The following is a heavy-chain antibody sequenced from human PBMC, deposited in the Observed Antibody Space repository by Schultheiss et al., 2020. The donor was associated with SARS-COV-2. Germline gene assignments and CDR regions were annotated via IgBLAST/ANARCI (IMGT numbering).Heavy chain of an antibody. CDR3: ARGDQYSSSWYYYYGMDV. D-gene: IGHD6-13*01. CDR2: ISAYNGNT. J-gene: IGHJ6*02. Sequence: ASVKVSCKASGYTFTGYYMHWVRQAPGQGLEWMGWISAYNGNTNYAQKFQGRVTMTRDTSISTAYMELSRLRSDDTAVYYCARGDQYSSSWYYYYGMDVWGQGTTVTVSS. CDR1: GYTFTGYY. V-gene: IGHV1-2*02.